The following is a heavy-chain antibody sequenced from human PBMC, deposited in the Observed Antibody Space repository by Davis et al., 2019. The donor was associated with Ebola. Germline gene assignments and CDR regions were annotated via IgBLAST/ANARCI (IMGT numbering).Heavy chain of an antibody. CDR2: IYYSGST. Sequence: PSETLSLTCTVSGGSISSSSYYWGWIRQPPGKGLEWIGSIYYSGSTYYNPSLKSRVTISVDTSKNQFSLKLSSVTAADTAVYYCARLGWRWFDPWGQGTLVTVSS. D-gene: IGHD6-19*01. J-gene: IGHJ5*02. CDR1: GGSISSSSYY. V-gene: IGHV4-39*01. CDR3: ARLGWRWFDP.